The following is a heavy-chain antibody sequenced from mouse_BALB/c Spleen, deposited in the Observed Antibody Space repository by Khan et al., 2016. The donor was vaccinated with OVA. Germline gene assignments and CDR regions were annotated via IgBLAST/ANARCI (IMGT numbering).Heavy chain of an antibody. CDR1: GFSLSRYN. CDR2: IWGGGGT. CDR3: ARAYYRYDGYYAMDY. J-gene: IGHJ4*01. V-gene: IGHV2-6-4*01. Sequence: QLKESGPGLVVPSQSLSITCTVSGFSLSRYNIHWIRQPPGKGLEWLGMIWGGGGTDYNSTLKSRLSISKDNSKSQVFLKMNSLQTDDTAMYYCARAYYRYDGYYAMDYWGQGTSVTVSS. D-gene: IGHD2-14*01.